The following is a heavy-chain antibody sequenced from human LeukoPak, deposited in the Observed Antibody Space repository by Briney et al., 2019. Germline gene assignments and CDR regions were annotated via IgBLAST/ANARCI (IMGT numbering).Heavy chain of an antibody. V-gene: IGHV3-7*01. J-gene: IGHJ4*02. Sequence: GGSLRLSCAASGFTFSSYWMNWVRQAPEKGLEWVANINGDGRDKYYVGSVRGRFTTSRDNADNALYLQMNSLRGDDTALYYCARGVDSAIDWWGQGTLVTVSS. CDR2: INGDGRDK. CDR1: GFTFSSYW. CDR3: ARGVDSAIDW. D-gene: IGHD3-9*01.